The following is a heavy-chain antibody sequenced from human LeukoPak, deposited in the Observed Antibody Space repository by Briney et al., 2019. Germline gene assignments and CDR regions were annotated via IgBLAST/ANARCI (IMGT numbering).Heavy chain of an antibody. D-gene: IGHD6-13*01. CDR3: ARGYSSTWATGY. Sequence: GGSLRLSCAASGLTFSSYSMTWVRQAPGKGLQWVSSISSGGNYIYYADSLKGRFTISRDNAKNSLYLQMDSLRVEDTAVYYCARGYSSTWATGYWGQGTQVTVSS. CDR1: GLTFSSYS. J-gene: IGHJ4*02. V-gene: IGHV3-21*01. CDR2: ISSGGNYI.